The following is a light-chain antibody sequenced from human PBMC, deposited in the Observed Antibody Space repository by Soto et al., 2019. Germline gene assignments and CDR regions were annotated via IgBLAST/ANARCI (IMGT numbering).Light chain of an antibody. Sequence: EIQMTQSPSSVSASVADRVTITCRSSEDISTWLAWYQQKPGKAPKLLIYAASSLQSGVPSRFSGSGSGTDFTLTISSLQPEDFATYYCQHADSFPLIAFGQGTRLEIK. V-gene: IGKV1-12*01. CDR2: AAS. CDR3: QHADSFPLIA. J-gene: IGKJ5*01. CDR1: EDISTW.